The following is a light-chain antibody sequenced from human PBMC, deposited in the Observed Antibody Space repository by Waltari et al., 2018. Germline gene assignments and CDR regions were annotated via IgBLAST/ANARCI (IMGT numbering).Light chain of an antibody. CDR3: QQYYGVPFT. V-gene: IGKV4-1*01. CDR2: WAS. CDR1: QNILYSSDQKNY. Sequence: DIVLTQSPDSLAVSLGERATINCKSTQNILYSSDQKNYLAWYQQKAGQPPKLLIYWASTRESGVPDRFSGSGSGTDFTLTISSLQAGDVAVYYCQQYYGVPFTFGPGTKVEI. J-gene: IGKJ3*01.